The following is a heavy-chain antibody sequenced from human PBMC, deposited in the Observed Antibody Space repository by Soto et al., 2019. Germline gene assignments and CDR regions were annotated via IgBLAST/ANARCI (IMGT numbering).Heavy chain of an antibody. CDR1: GGSISSGDYY. Sequence: SETLSLTCTVSGGSISSGDYYWSWIRQPPGKGLEWIGYIYYSGSTYYNPSLKSRVTISVDTSKNQFSLKLSSVTAADTAVYYCVRGVLELRGDYYYYYGMDVWGQGTTVTVSS. CDR3: VRGVLELRGDYYYYYGMDV. V-gene: IGHV4-30-4*01. D-gene: IGHD1-7*01. CDR2: IYYSGST. J-gene: IGHJ6*02.